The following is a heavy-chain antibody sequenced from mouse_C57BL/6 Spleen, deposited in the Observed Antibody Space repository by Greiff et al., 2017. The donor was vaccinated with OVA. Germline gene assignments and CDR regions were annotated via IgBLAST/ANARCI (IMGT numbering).Heavy chain of an antibody. CDR2: IRNKANGYTT. V-gene: IGHV7-3*01. D-gene: IGHD1-1*01. Sequence: EVKVVESGGGLVQPGGSLSLSCAASGFTFTDYYMSWVRQPPGKALEWLGFIRNKANGYTTEYSASVKGRFTISRDNSQSILYIQMNALSAEDSANYACERYQYYYGNSYFDYWGQGTTLTVSS. CDR1: GFTFTDYY. J-gene: IGHJ2*01. CDR3: ERYQYYYGNSYFDY.